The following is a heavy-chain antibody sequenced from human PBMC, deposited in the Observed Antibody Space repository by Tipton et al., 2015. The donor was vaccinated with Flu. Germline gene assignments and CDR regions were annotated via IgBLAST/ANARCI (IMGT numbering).Heavy chain of an antibody. CDR2: ISGSGGST. Sequence: SLRLSCAASGFTFSSYAMSWVRQAPGKGLEWVSAISGSGGSTYYADSVKGRFIISRDNSKNTLYLQMNSLRAEDTAVYYCARGRWELLLFGLFDYWGQGTLVTVSS. J-gene: IGHJ4*02. D-gene: IGHD1-26*01. CDR3: ARGRWELLLFGLFDY. CDR1: GFTFSSYA. V-gene: IGHV3-23*01.